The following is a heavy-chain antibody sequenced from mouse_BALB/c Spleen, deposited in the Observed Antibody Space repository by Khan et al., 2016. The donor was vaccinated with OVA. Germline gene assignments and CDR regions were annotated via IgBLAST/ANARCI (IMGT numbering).Heavy chain of an antibody. V-gene: IGHV1S135*01. CDR3: TRHGSVACVSY. J-gene: IGHJ3*01. CDR1: GYSFTTYY. Sequence: VRLQQSGPELMKPGASVKISCKASGYSFTTYYIHWVIQSHGTSLEWIGYIDPFSGGTTYNQQFKGKATLTVDKSSSTAYIHLTNLTSEDSADYCCTRHGSVACVSYWGQGTLVTVSA. CDR2: IDPFSGGT. D-gene: IGHD2-2*01.